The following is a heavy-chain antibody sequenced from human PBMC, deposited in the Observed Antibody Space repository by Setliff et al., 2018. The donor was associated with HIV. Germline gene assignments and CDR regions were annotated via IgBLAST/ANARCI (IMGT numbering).Heavy chain of an antibody. Sequence: ATLSLTCAFSGYSISSGYYWGWIRQPPGRGLEWIGNIYHSGGTHYNPSLRSRVTISVDTSKNHFSLKLSSVTAADTAVFYCARVPFTTGFDYWGQGILVTVTS. D-gene: IGHD3-3*01. CDR1: GYSISSGYY. CDR3: ARVPFTTGFDY. J-gene: IGHJ4*02. CDR2: IYHSGGT. V-gene: IGHV4-38-2*01.